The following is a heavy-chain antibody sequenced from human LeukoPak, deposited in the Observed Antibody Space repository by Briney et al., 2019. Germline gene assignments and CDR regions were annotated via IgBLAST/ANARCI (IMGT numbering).Heavy chain of an antibody. Sequence: GGSLRLSCAAPGFIFSNYWMSWLRQAPGKGLEWVANIRQEGSKKNYVDSVEGRFTISRDNAQNSVYLQMTSLRAEDTAVYYCATDTGHGYFESWGQGTLVTVSS. CDR2: IRQEGSKK. CDR3: ATDTGHGYFES. D-gene: IGHD4-17*01. J-gene: IGHJ4*02. CDR1: GFIFSNYW. V-gene: IGHV3-7*01.